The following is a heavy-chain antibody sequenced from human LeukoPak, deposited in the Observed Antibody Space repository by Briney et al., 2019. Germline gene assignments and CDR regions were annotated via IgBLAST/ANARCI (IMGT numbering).Heavy chain of an antibody. CDR3: ARGGYYGSGNDFRFDP. D-gene: IGHD3-10*01. J-gene: IGHJ5*02. CDR2: IYYSGST. V-gene: IGHV4-59*01. CDR1: GGSISSYY. Sequence: SETLSLTCTVSGGSISSYYWSWIRQPPGKGLEWIGYIYYSGSTNYKSSLKSRVTISVDTSKNQFSLKLSSVTAADTAVYYCARGGYYGSGNDFRFDPWGQGTLVTVSS.